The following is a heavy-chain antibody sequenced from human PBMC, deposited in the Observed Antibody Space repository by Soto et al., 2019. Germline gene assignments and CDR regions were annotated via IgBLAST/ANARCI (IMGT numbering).Heavy chain of an antibody. Sequence: GASVKVSCKASGYTFTSYGISWVRQAPGQGLEWMGWISAYNGNTNYAQKLQGRVTMTTDTSTSTAYMELRSLRSDDTAVYYCARDEYSGYEAPRYYYYYYMDVWGKGTTVTVSS. CDR1: GYTFTSYG. V-gene: IGHV1-18*01. J-gene: IGHJ6*03. D-gene: IGHD5-12*01. CDR3: ARDEYSGYEAPRYYYYYYMDV. CDR2: ISAYNGNT.